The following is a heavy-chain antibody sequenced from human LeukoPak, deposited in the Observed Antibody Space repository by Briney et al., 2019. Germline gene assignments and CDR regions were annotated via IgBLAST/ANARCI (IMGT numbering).Heavy chain of an antibody. CDR1: GFTFSSYA. CDR2: ISYDGSNK. V-gene: IGHV3-30*04. D-gene: IGHD6-19*01. CDR3: ARDPPYSSGWYHAFDI. Sequence: GGSLRLSCAASGFTFSSYAMHWVRQAPGKGLEWVAVISYDGSNKYYADSVKGRFTISRDNSKNTLYLQMNSLRAEDTAVYYCARDPPYSSGWYHAFDIWGQGTMVTVSS. J-gene: IGHJ3*02.